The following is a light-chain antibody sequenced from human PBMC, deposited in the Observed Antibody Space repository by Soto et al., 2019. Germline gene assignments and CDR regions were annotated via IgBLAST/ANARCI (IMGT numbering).Light chain of an antibody. V-gene: IGKV1-5*03. CDR1: QSNSSW. CDR3: QQYKSYPYT. J-gene: IGKJ2*01. CDR2: KAS. Sequence: DIQMTQSPSILSTSVGDRVTITCRASQSNSSWLAWYQQKPGKAPNLLIYKASNLQSGVPSRFSGSGSGTEFTLTISSLQPDDFATYYCQQYKSYPYTFGQGTKVDIK.